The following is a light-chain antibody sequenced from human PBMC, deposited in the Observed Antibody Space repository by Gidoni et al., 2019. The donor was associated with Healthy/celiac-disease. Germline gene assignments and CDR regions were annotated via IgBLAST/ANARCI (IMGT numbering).Light chain of an antibody. V-gene: IGKV3-20*01. J-gene: IGKJ1*01. CDR2: GAS. CDR1: QSVSSTY. CDR3: QQYVSSPET. Sequence: EIVLTQSPGTLSLSPGERATLSCRASQSVSSTYLAWYQQKPGQAPRLLIYGASSRATGIPDRFSGSGSGTDFTLTISRLEPEDFAVYYCQQYVSSPETFGQXTKVQIK.